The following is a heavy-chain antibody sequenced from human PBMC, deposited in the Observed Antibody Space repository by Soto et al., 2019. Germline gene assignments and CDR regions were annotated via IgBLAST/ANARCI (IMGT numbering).Heavy chain of an antibody. J-gene: IGHJ4*02. Sequence: PWGSLRLSCAASGFTFSRYSMNWFRQAPGNGLEWVSSISTTTNYIYYGDSMKGRFTISRDNAKNSLYLEMNSLRAEDTAVYYCARESEDLTSNLEYWGQGTMVTVSS. CDR2: ISTTTNYI. V-gene: IGHV3-21*06. CDR1: GFTFSRYS. CDR3: ARESEDLTSNLEY.